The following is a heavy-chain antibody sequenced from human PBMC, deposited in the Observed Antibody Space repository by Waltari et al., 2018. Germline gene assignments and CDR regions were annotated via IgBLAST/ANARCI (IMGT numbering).Heavy chain of an antibody. CDR3: ARDRGRGLYLDT. CDR2: VHGSGRT. V-gene: IGHV4-4*02. Sequence: QLQLQESGPGLVKPSGTLSLICAVSGDSMSSPHGWSWVRQTPGKGLEWIGQVHGSGRTNYNPSFASRVTISLDTSTHHFALKVTSATAADTAFYYCARDRGRGLYLDTWGPGILVTVSP. CDR1: GDSMSSPHG. D-gene: IGHD1-1*01. J-gene: IGHJ4*02.